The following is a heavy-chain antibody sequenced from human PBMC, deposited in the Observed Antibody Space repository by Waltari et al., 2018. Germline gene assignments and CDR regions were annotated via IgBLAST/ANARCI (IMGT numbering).Heavy chain of an antibody. J-gene: IGHJ5*02. CDR1: GFTLSSYS. D-gene: IGHD3-16*01. V-gene: IGHV3-21*01. CDR2: ISSSSYI. CDR3: ARDGGAGIRRFMWFDP. Sequence: EVQLVESGGGLVKPGGSLRLSCAASGFTLSSYSMNWVRQAPGKGLEWVSSISSSSYIYYADSVKGRFTISRDNAKNSLYLQMNSLRAEDTAVYYCARDGGAGIRRFMWFDPWGQGTLVTVSS.